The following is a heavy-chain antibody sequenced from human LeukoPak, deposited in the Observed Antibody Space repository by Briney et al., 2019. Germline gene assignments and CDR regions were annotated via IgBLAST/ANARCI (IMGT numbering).Heavy chain of an antibody. D-gene: IGHD2-15*01. Sequence: GGSLRLSCAASGFTFSLYSMNWVRQAPGKGLEWVSYISPTSSTIVYADSVKGRFTMSRDNAKNSLYLQMNSLRDEDTAVYYCARALNPLPGTYYFDYWGQGTLVTVSS. V-gene: IGHV3-48*02. CDR3: ARALNPLPGTYYFDY. CDR2: ISPTSSTI. J-gene: IGHJ4*02. CDR1: GFTFSLYS.